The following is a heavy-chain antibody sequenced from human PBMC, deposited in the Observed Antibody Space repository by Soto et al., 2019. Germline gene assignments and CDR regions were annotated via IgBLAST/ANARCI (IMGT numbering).Heavy chain of an antibody. CDR1: GFTVSNNY. CDR3: AAYSHKGY. CDR2: IYSGGST. V-gene: IGHV3-66*01. J-gene: IGHJ4*02. Sequence: EEQLVESGGDLVQPGGSLRLSCAASGFTVSNNYMSWVRQAPGKGLEWVALIYSGGSTYYADSVKGRFTISRDSSKNTLYRQRNSLRAEDTAMYYCAAYSHKGYWGQGTLVTVSS. D-gene: IGHD3-16*01.